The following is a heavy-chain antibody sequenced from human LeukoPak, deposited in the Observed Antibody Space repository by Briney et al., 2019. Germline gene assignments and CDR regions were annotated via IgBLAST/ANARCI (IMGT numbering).Heavy chain of an antibody. V-gene: IGHV3-23*01. Sequence: GGSLRLSCAASGFTFSSYAMSWVRQAPGKGLEWVSAISGSGGSTYYADSVKGLFTISRDNSKNTLYLQMNSLRAEDTAVYYCAKDRYYYDSSGYHNWFDPWGQGTLVTVSS. CDR2: ISGSGGST. J-gene: IGHJ5*02. D-gene: IGHD3-22*01. CDR3: AKDRYYYDSSGYHNWFDP. CDR1: GFTFSSYA.